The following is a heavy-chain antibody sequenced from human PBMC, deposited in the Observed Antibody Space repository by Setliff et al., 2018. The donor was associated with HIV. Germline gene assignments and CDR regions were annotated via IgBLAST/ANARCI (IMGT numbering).Heavy chain of an antibody. D-gene: IGHD3-10*01. J-gene: IGHJ6*04. Sequence: SETLSLTCTVSGGSVSTGNYYWNWIRLPPGKGLEWIGYIFYSGSTNYNPSLKSRVTISVDTSKNQFSLRLNSVTAAETAIYYCTRRGADSYYPRPLDVWGKGTTVTVSS. V-gene: IGHV4-61*01. CDR1: GGSVSTGNYY. CDR3: TRRGADSYYPRPLDV. CDR2: IFYSGST.